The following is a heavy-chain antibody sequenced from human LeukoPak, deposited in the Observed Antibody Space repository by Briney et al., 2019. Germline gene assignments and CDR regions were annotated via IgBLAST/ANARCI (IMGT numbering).Heavy chain of an antibody. D-gene: IGHD1-26*01. CDR2: ISWNSGSI. J-gene: IGHJ3*02. CDR1: GFTFDDYA. CDR3: AKDSGDSGAFDI. V-gene: IGHV3-9*01. Sequence: PGRSLGLSCAASGFTFDDYAMHWVRQAPGKGLEWVSGISWNSGSIGYADSVKGRFTISRDNAKNSLYLQMNSLRAEDTALYYCAKDSGDSGAFDIWGQGTMVTVSS.